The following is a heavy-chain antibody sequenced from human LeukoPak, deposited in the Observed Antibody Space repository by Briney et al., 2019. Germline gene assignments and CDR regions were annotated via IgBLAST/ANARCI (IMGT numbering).Heavy chain of an antibody. J-gene: IGHJ2*01. CDR2: LSGSGGSA. CDR3: AKCRGGGGEYWHFDL. Sequence: GGSLRLSCVASGFPFSSFAMTWVRQAPGKGLEWVSALSGSGGSANYADSVRDRFTISRDNSKNTLYLQLNSLRAEDSVVYYCAKCRGGGGEYWHFDLWGRGILVSVSS. D-gene: IGHD2-15*01. V-gene: IGHV3-23*01. CDR1: GFPFSSFA.